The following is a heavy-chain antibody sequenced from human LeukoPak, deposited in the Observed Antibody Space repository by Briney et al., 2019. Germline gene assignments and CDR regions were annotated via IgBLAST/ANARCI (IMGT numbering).Heavy chain of an antibody. CDR1: VYTLTELS. CDR2: FDPEDGET. Sequence: ASVTVSFKVSVYTLTELSMHWVRQAPGKGLEWMGGFDPEDGETIYAQKFQGRVTMTEDTSTDTAYMELSSLRSEDTAVYYCATGGHDYWGQGTLVTVSS. V-gene: IGHV1-24*01. D-gene: IGHD3-3*01. J-gene: IGHJ4*02. CDR3: ATGGHDY.